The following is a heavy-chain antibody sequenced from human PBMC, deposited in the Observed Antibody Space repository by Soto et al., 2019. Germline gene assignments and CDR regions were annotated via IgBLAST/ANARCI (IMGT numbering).Heavy chain of an antibody. CDR1: GFTFSSYE. J-gene: IGHJ5*02. CDR2: ISGSGSTI. CDR3: AREGVYCSGGSCYSSWFDP. D-gene: IGHD2-15*01. V-gene: IGHV3-48*03. Sequence: PGGSLRLSCAASGFTFSSYEMNWVRQAPGKGLEWVSYISGSGSTIYYADSVKGRFTISRDNAKNSLYLQMNSLRAEDTAVYYCAREGVYCSGGSCYSSWFDPWGQGTLVTVSS.